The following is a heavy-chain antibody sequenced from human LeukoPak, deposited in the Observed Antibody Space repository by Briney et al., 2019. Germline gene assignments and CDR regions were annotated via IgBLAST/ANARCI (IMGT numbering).Heavy chain of an antibody. CDR1: GFTFSNYA. J-gene: IGHJ4*02. CDR2: ISGSGGST. CDR3: AKTSQYSSGWFDY. D-gene: IGHD6-19*01. V-gene: IGHV3-23*01. Sequence: GGSLRLSCAASGFTFSNYAMSWVRQAPGKGLEWVSTISGSGGSTYYVDSVKGRFTISRDNSRNTLDIEMNSLRPEDTAVYYCAKTSQYSSGWFDYWGQGTLVTVSS.